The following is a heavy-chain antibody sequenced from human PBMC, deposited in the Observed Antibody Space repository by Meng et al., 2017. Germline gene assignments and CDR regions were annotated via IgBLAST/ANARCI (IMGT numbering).Heavy chain of an antibody. D-gene: IGHD1-26*01. CDR1: GYSISSGYY. J-gene: IGHJ3*02. CDR2: IYHSGST. CDR3: AKGTLGATTDAFDI. V-gene: IGHV4-38-2*02. Sequence: ESLKISCTVSGYSISSGYYWGWIRQPPGKGLEWIGSIYHSGSTYYNPSLKSRVTISVDTSKNQFSLKLSSVTAADTAVYYCAKGTLGATTDAFDIWGQGTMVTV.